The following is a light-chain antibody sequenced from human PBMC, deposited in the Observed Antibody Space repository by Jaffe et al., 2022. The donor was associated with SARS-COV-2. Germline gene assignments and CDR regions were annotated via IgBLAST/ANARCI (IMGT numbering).Light chain of an antibody. Sequence: DIQMTQSPSSLSASVGDRVTITCRASQTISIYLNWYQQKPGKAPKLLIYAASSLQSGVPSRFSGSSSGTDFTLTISSLQPDDSATYYCQHSYLPPWTFGQGTKVEIK. V-gene: IGKV1-39*01. CDR1: QTISIY. CDR3: QHSYLPPWT. CDR2: AAS. J-gene: IGKJ1*01.